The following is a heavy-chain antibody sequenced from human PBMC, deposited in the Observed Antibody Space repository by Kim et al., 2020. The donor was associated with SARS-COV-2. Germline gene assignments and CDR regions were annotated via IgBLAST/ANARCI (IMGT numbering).Heavy chain of an antibody. V-gene: IGHV3-15*01. CDR3: TADAPGMGSGEFDY. CDR1: GFPFSGAW. CDR2: IKSDGTT. Sequence: GGSLRLSCAASGFPFSGAWMTWVRQAPGKGLEWIGRIKSDGTTDYPAPVKGSFTISRDVSENTVYLQLNSLTTEDTAVYFCTADAPGMGSGEFDYWGQGT. J-gene: IGHJ4*02.